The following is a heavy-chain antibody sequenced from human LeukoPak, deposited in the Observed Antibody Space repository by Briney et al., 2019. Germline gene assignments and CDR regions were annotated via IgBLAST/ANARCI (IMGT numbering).Heavy chain of an antibody. J-gene: IGHJ3*02. D-gene: IGHD6-19*01. CDR2: IYYSGST. Sequence: SETLSLTCTVSGGSISSYYWSWIRQPPGKGLEWIGYIYYSGSTNYNPSLKSRVTISVDTSKNQFSLKLSSVTAADTAVYYCARKYSSGWCGDAFDIWGQGTMVTVSS. CDR1: GGSISSYY. CDR3: ARKYSSGWCGDAFDI. V-gene: IGHV4-59*08.